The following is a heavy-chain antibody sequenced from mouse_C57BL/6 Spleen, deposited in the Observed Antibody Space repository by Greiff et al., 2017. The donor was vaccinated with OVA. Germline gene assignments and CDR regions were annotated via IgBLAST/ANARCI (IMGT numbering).Heavy chain of an antibody. J-gene: IGHJ4*01. Sequence: QVQLQQPGAELVMPGASVKLSCKASGYTFTSYWMHWVKQRPGQGLEWIGEIDPSDSYTNYNQKFKGKSTLTVDKSSSTAYMQLSSLTSEDSAVYYYARQLRLRAIDYWGQGTSVTVSS. V-gene: IGHV1-69*01. CDR1: GYTFTSYW. D-gene: IGHD3-2*02. CDR2: IDPSDSYT. CDR3: ARQLRLRAIDY.